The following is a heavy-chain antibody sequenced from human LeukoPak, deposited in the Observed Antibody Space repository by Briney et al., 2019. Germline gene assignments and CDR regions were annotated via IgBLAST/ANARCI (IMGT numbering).Heavy chain of an antibody. Sequence: PSETLSLTCTVSGGSISSYYWSWIRQPPGKGLEWIGYIYYSGSTNYNPSLKSRVTISVDTSKNQFSLKLSSVTAADTAVYYCARKDGSIMDVWGKGTTVTISS. CDR3: ARKDGSIMDV. D-gene: IGHD2/OR15-2a*01. J-gene: IGHJ6*03. CDR2: IYYSGST. CDR1: GGSISSYY. V-gene: IGHV4-59*08.